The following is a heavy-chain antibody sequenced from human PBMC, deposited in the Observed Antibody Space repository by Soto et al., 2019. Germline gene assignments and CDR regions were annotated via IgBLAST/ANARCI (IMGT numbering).Heavy chain of an antibody. CDR2: IYWDDDK. CDR3: AHRRSPQLAFDY. D-gene: IGHD6-13*01. Sequence: QITLKESGPTLVKPTQTLTLTCTFSGFSLTTSGVGVGWIRQPPGKALEWLALIYWDDDKRYSPSLKSRLTIXRXXSENQVVLTMTAMDPVDSATYYCAHRRSPQLAFDYWGLGTLVTVSS. J-gene: IGHJ4*02. CDR1: GFSLTTSGVG. V-gene: IGHV2-5*02.